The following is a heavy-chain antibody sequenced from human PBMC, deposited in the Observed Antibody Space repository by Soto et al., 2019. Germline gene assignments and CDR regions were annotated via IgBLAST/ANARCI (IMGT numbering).Heavy chain of an antibody. Sequence: QLQLQESGSGLVKPSQTLSLTCAVSGGSIRSGGYSWSWLRQPPGKGLEWIGYISYSGSTSYNPSPQGRVNMSMDRAKNQVFLGLSSVTAADSAVYYWAREGDCAHDVCYGNRVDPWGQGILVTVSA. CDR2: ISYSGST. CDR1: GGSIRSGGYS. V-gene: IGHV4-30-2*01. J-gene: IGHJ5*02. CDR3: AREGDCAHDVCYGNRVDP. D-gene: IGHD3-16*01.